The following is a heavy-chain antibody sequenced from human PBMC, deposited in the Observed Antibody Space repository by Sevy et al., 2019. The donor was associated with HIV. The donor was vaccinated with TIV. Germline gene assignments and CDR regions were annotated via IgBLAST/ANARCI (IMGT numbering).Heavy chain of an antibody. CDR1: GYTFTGYY. CDR3: ARERVYCSGGSCKPGGWFDP. V-gene: IGHV1-2*02. D-gene: IGHD2-15*01. J-gene: IGHJ5*02. CDR2: INPNSRGT. Sequence: ASVKVSCKASGYTFTGYYMHWVRQAPGQGLEWMGWINPNSRGTNYAQKFQGRVTMTRDTSISTAYMELSRLRSDDTAVYYCARERVYCSGGSCKPGGWFDPWGQGTLVTVSS.